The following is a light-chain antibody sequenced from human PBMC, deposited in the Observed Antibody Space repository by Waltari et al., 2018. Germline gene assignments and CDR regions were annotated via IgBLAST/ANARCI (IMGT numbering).Light chain of an antibody. CDR2: GAS. V-gene: IGKV3-15*01. CDR3: QQHNNWPPWT. Sequence: EIVMTQSPATLSVSPGERATLSCRASQSVSSNLAWYQQKPGQAPRPLIYGASTRATGIPARFSGSGSGTEFTLTISSLQSEDFAVYYCQQHNNWPPWTFGQGTKVEIK. CDR1: QSVSSN. J-gene: IGKJ1*01.